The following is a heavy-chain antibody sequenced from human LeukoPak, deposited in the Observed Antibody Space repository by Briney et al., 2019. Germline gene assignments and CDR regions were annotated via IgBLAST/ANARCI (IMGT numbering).Heavy chain of an antibody. CDR2: ISNSGTTI. V-gene: IGHV3-48*03. CDR1: GFIFSNYE. D-gene: IGHD6-6*01. CDR3: ARGWSSSADY. Sequence: GGSLRLSCAASGFIFSNYEMYWVRQGPGKGLEWVSYISNSGTTIYYADSVKGRFTISRDNAKNSLYLQMNSLRAEDTAVYYCARGWSSSADYWGHGTLVTVSS. J-gene: IGHJ4*01.